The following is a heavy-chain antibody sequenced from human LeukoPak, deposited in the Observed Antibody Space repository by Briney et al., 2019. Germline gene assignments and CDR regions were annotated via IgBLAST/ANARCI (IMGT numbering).Heavy chain of an antibody. J-gene: IGHJ6*03. CDR3: ARIGAPYASGSYSYSYCYFDV. D-gene: IGHD3-10*01. CDR1: GFTVSSEY. CDR2: IYSGGST. Sequence: RPGGSLRLSCAASGFTVSSEYMSWFRQAPGKGLEWVSLIYSGGSTYYADSVKDRFTISRDNSKNTLYLQMNSLRVEDTAVYYCARIGAPYASGSYSYSYCYFDVWGIGTTVTISS. V-gene: IGHV3-66*01.